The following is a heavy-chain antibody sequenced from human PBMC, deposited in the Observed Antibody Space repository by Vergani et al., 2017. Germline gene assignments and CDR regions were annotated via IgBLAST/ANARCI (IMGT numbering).Heavy chain of an antibody. CDR2: MNPNSGGT. D-gene: IGHD2-2*01. J-gene: IGHJ4*02. Sequence: QVQLVQSGAEVKKPGASVKVSCKASGYTFTSYDINWVRQATGQGLEWMGWMNPNSGGTNYAQKFQGRVTMTRDTSISTAYMELSNLRSDDTAVYYCARVGTSSNRDYFDYWGQGTLVTVSS. CDR3: ARVGTSSNRDYFDY. V-gene: IGHV1-2*02. CDR1: GYTFTSYD.